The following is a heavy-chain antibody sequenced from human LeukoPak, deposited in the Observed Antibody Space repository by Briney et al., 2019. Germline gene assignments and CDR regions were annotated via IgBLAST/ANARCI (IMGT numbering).Heavy chain of an antibody. Sequence: GASVKVSCKASGYTFTSYYMHWVRQAPGQGLEWMGIINPSGGSTSYAQKFQGRVTMTRDMSTSTVYMELSSLRSEDTAVYYCARDDGHYYYGSGSYQDYWGQGTLVTVSS. J-gene: IGHJ4*02. D-gene: IGHD3-10*01. CDR1: GYTFTSYY. V-gene: IGHV1-46*01. CDR2: INPSGGST. CDR3: ARDDGHYYYGSGSYQDY.